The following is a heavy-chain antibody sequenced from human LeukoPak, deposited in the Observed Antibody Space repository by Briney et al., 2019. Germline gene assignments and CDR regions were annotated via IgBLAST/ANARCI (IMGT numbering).Heavy chain of an antibody. CDR3: AREKDNWNVAGY. J-gene: IGHJ4*02. D-gene: IGHD1-20*01. CDR2: ISYDGSNK. Sequence: PGGSLRLSCAASGFTFSSYAMHWVRQAPGKGLEWVAVISYDGSNKYYADSVKGRFTISRDNSKNTLYLQMNSLRADDMAVYYCAREKDNWNVAGYWGQGTLVTVSS. CDR1: GFTFSSYA. V-gene: IGHV3-30-3*01.